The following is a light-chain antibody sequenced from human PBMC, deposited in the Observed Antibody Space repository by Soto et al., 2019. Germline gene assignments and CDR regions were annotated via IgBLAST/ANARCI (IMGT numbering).Light chain of an antibody. CDR1: QSVSSSY. CDR3: QQHGRSPLT. Sequence: EIVLTQSPGALSLSPGEGAILSCRASQSVSSSYLAWYQQKPGQAPRLLIYGASSRATGIPDRFSGSGSGTDFTLTISRLEPEDFAVYYCQQHGRSPLTFGPGTKVDIE. CDR2: GAS. V-gene: IGKV3-20*01. J-gene: IGKJ3*01.